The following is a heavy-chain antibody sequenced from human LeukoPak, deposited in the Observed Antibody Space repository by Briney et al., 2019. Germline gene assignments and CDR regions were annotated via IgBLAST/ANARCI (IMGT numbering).Heavy chain of an antibody. D-gene: IGHD1-26*01. V-gene: IGHV3-23*01. CDR3: AKLNSASYSYDAFDI. CDR2: ITISGDKT. Sequence: PGRSLRLSCAASGFTFSSYAMNWVRQAPGKGLEWVSGITISGDKTYYADSVKGRFTISRDNSKDTLYLQMNSLRDEDTAVYYCAKLNSASYSYDAFDIWGQGTVVTVSS. J-gene: IGHJ3*02. CDR1: GFTFSSYA.